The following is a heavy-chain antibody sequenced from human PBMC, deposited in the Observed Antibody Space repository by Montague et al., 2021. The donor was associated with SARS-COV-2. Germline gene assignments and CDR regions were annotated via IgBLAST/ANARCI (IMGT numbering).Heavy chain of an antibody. D-gene: IGHD2-2*01. J-gene: IGHJ5*02. CDR3: AAQSSGGYCSSSSRYVWFDP. CDR1: GGSFSGYY. CDR2: INHSGST. V-gene: IGHV4-34*01. Sequence: SETRSLTCAVYGGSFSGYYWSWIRQPPGKGLEWIGEINHSGSTNYNPSLKSRVTISVDTSKNQFSLKLSSVTAADTAVYYCAAQSSGGYCSSSSRYVWFDPWGQGTLVTVSS.